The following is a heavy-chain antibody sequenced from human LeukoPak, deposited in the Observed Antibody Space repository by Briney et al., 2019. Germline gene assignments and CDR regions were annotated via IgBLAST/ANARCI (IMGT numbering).Heavy chain of an antibody. CDR2: ISYSGNT. CDR1: GGSISSSSYY. CDR3: ARVGRYCSSTSCYYPYYFDY. V-gene: IGHV4-39*01. J-gene: IGHJ4*02. Sequence: SETLSLTCTVSGGSISSSSYYWGWIRQPPGKGLEWIGSISYSGNTYYNPSLKSRVTISVDTSKNQFSLKLSSVTAADTAVYYCARVGRYCSSTSCYYPYYFDYWGQGTLVTVSS. D-gene: IGHD2-2*01.